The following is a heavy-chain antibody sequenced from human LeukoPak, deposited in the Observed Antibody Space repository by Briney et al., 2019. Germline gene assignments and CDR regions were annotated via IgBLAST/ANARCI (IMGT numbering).Heavy chain of an antibody. CDR2: IYYSGST. Sequence: PSETLSLTCTVSGGSISSSSYYWGWIRPPPGKGLEWIGSIYYSGSTYYNPSLKSRVTISVDTSKNQFSLKLSSVTAADTAVYYCAAGDDYYYYYMDVWGKGTTVTVSS. CDR3: AAGDDYYYYYMDV. CDR1: GGSISSSSYY. D-gene: IGHD7-27*01. J-gene: IGHJ6*03. V-gene: IGHV4-39*01.